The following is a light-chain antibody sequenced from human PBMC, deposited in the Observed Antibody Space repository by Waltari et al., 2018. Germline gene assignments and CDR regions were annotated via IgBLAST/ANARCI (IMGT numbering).Light chain of an antibody. J-gene: IGKJ4*01. CDR2: GAS. V-gene: IGKV3-20*01. CDR1: RSVSTIS. Sequence: IVLTQSPATLSLSPGERATLSCRHSRSVSTISLTWYQQKSGQAPRLLIYGASSRATAIPDGFSGSGSGTDFTLVIYSLEPEDFAVYYCQQYDGSVVTFGGGTKVEIK. CDR3: QQYDGSVVT.